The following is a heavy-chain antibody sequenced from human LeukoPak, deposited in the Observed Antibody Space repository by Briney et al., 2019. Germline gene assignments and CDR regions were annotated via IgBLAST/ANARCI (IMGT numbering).Heavy chain of an antibody. Sequence: SETLSLTCAVYGGSFSGYYWSWIRQPPGKGLEWIGEINNSGSSNYNPSLKSRVTISVDTSKNQFSLKLSSVTAADTAVYYCARTYYDFWSGYSPYYFDYWGQGTLVTVSS. J-gene: IGHJ4*02. D-gene: IGHD3-3*01. CDR2: INNSGSS. CDR1: GGSFSGYY. CDR3: ARTYYDFWSGYSPYYFDY. V-gene: IGHV4-34*01.